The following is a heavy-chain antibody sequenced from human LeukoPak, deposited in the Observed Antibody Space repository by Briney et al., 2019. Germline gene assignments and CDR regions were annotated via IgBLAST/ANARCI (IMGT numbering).Heavy chain of an antibody. CDR2: ISGSGGSK. CDR3: ATHTAIVVGPWYFDY. J-gene: IGHJ4*02. CDR1: GFTFSSYA. D-gene: IGHD5-18*01. Sequence: GGSLRLSCAASGFTFSSYAMSWFPKAPGKGRKWVSPISGSGGSKYYADSLKGRFTISRDNSKNTLYLQMNSLRAEDTAVYYCATHTAIVVGPWYFDYWGQGTLVTVSS. V-gene: IGHV3-23*01.